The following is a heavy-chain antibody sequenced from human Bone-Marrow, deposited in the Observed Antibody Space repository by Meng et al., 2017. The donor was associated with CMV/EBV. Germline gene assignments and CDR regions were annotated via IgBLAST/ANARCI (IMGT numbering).Heavy chain of an antibody. V-gene: IGHV4-61*01. CDR2: IYYSGST. Sequence: SETLSLTCTVSGGSVSSGSYYWSWIRQPPGKGLEWIGYIYYSGSTNYNPSLKSRVTISVDTFKNQFSLKLSSVTAADTAVYYCAREGIAAAAFFDPWGQGTLVTVSS. CDR3: AREGIAAAAFFDP. CDR1: GGSVSSGSYY. J-gene: IGHJ5*02. D-gene: IGHD6-13*01.